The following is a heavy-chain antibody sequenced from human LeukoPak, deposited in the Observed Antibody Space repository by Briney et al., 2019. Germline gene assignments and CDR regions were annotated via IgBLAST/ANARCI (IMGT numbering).Heavy chain of an antibody. CDR3: ARAASYCSSTSCYSPVDP. Sequence: SETLSLTCAVYGGSFSGYYWSWIRQPPGKGLEWIGEINHSGSTNYNPSLKSRVTISVDTSKNQFSLELSSVTAADTAVYYCARAASYCSSTSCYSPVDPWGQGTLVTVSS. D-gene: IGHD2-2*01. J-gene: IGHJ5*02. CDR2: INHSGST. V-gene: IGHV4-34*01. CDR1: GGSFSGYY.